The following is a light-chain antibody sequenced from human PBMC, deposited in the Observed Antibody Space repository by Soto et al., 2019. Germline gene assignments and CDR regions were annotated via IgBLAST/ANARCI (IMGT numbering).Light chain of an antibody. CDR1: QSVSSY. CDR2: DAS. Sequence: EIVLTQSPGTLSLSPGERATLSCRASQSVSSYLAWYQQKPGQAPRLLIYDASNRATGIPARFSGSGSGTDFTLTISSLEPEDFAVYYCQQRSNWPWTFGQGTRLEIK. CDR3: QQRSNWPWT. V-gene: IGKV3-11*01. J-gene: IGKJ5*01.